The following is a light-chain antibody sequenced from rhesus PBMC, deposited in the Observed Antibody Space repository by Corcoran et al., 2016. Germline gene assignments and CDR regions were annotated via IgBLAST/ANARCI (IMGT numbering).Light chain of an antibody. CDR3: QQYSSRPLT. V-gene: IGKV1-22*01. CDR1: QGISSW. J-gene: IGKJ4*01. CDR2: KAS. Sequence: DIQMTQSPSSLSASVGDTVTITCRASQGISSWLAWYKQKPGKAPKLLIYKASSLQSGVPSRFSGRGSGTDFTLNISSLQSEDFATYYCQQYSSRPLTFGGGTKVEIK.